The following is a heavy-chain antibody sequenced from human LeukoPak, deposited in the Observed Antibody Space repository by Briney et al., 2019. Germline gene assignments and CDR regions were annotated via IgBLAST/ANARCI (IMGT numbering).Heavy chain of an antibody. J-gene: IGHJ4*02. D-gene: IGHD3-22*01. V-gene: IGHV1-8*01. CDR2: MNPNSGNT. CDR1: GYTFTSYD. Sequence: ASVTVSCKASGYTFTSYDINWVRQATGQGLEWMGWMNPNSGNTGYAQKFQGRVTMTRNTSISTAYMELSSLRSEDTAAYYCARGRNYYDSSGYYYLFDYWGQGTLVTVSS. CDR3: ARGRNYYDSSGYYYLFDY.